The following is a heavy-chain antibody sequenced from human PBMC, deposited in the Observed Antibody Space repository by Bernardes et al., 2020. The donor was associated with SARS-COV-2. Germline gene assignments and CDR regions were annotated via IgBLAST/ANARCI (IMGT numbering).Heavy chain of an antibody. D-gene: IGHD3-3*01. Sequence: GGSLRLSCAASGFTFSNYNMKWVRQAPGKGLEWVSHISSSSNTIYYADSVKGRFTISRDNARSSLYLQMNNLRAEDTAVYYCARDFLEWLLSFQYYFDYWGQGTLVTVSS. CDR2: ISSSSNTI. CDR1: GFTFSNYN. CDR3: ARDFLEWLLSFQYYFDY. J-gene: IGHJ4*02. V-gene: IGHV3-48*04.